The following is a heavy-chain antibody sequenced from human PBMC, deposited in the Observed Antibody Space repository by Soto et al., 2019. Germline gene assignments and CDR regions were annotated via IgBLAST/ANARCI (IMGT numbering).Heavy chain of an antibody. CDR2: IYSGGST. J-gene: IGHJ4*02. CDR3: VREAITAMVFDY. V-gene: IGHV3-66*01. D-gene: IGHD5-18*01. CDR1: GFTVGGNY. Sequence: GGSLRLSCAASGFTVGGNYMSWVRQAPGKGLEWVSVIYSGGSTYYADSVKGRFTISRDNAKNSLYLQMNSLRAEDTAVYYCVREAITAMVFDYWGQGALVTVSS.